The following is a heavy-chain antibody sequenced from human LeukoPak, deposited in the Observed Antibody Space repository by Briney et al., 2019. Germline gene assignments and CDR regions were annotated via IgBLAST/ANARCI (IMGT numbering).Heavy chain of an antibody. V-gene: IGHV4-4*02. Sequence: SGTLSLTCAVSGGSISSGNWWSWVRQPPGKGLEWIGEIYHSGSTNYNPSLKSRVTISVDKSKNQFSLKLSSVTAADTAVYYCARVPWDIVVVPAASRPTYYYYGMGVWGKGTTVTVSS. CDR1: GGSISSGNW. D-gene: IGHD2-2*01. CDR3: ARVPWDIVVVPAASRPTYYYYGMGV. CDR2: IYHSGST. J-gene: IGHJ6*04.